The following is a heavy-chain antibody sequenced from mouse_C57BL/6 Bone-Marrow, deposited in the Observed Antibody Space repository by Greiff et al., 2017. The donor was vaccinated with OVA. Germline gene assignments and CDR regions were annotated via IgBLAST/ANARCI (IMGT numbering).Heavy chain of an antibody. CDR3: AREGSNYWYFDV. CDR2: IDPSDIYT. J-gene: IGHJ1*03. D-gene: IGHD1-1*01. V-gene: IGHV1-50*01. Sequence: QVQLQQPGAELVKPGASVKLSCKASGYTFTSYWMQWVKQRPGQGLVWIGEIDPSDIYTNYNQKFKGKATLTVDTSSSTAYMQLSSLTSEDSAVYYCAREGSNYWYFDVWGTGTTVTVSS. CDR1: GYTFTSYW.